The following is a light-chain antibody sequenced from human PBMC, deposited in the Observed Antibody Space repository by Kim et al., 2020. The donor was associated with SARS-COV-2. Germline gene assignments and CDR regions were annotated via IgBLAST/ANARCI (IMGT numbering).Light chain of an antibody. CDR2: GTS. Sequence: VSPGERAPLSCSASQSISNSLAWYHQKPGQVPRLLIYGTSTRATGIPARFSGSGSGTVFTLTISSLQSEDFAVYSCQQYNNWPLTFGGGTKVDIK. CDR1: QSISNS. CDR3: QQYNNWPLT. J-gene: IGKJ4*01. V-gene: IGKV3-15*01.